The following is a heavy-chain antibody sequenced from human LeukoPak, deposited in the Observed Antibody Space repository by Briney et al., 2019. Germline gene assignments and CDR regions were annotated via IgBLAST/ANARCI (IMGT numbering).Heavy chain of an antibody. J-gene: IGHJ4*02. V-gene: IGHV3-33*01. CDR2: IWNDGTNK. CDR1: GFTFSSYG. Sequence: PGGSLRLSCAASGFTFSSYGMHWVRQAPGKGLGWVAVIWNDGTNKYYADSVKGRFTISRDNSKNTLYLQMNSLRAEDTAVYYCARGSDILTGYYNVGEYYLDYWGQGTLVTVSS. D-gene: IGHD3-9*01. CDR3: ARGSDILTGYYNVGEYYLDY.